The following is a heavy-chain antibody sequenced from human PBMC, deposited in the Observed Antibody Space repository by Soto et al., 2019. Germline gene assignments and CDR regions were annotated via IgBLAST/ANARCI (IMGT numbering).Heavy chain of an antibody. Sequence: LRLSCAASGFTFSSYAMSWVRQAPGKGLEWVSAISGSGGSTYYADSVKGRFTISRDNSKNTLYLQMNSLRAEDTAVYYCAKEADRVVVITTSPNYWGQGTLVTVSS. CDR2: ISGSGGST. D-gene: IGHD3-22*01. CDR1: GFTFSSYA. V-gene: IGHV3-23*01. J-gene: IGHJ4*02. CDR3: AKEADRVVVITTSPNY.